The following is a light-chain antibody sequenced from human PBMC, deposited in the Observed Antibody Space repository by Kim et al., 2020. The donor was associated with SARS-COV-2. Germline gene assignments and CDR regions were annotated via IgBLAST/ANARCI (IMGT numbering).Light chain of an antibody. V-gene: IGKV2-30*01. CDR1: QSLVYSDGNTS. J-gene: IGKJ5*01. CDR3: MRGTRLIT. Sequence: DVVMTQSPLSLPVTLGQPASISCRSSQSLVYSDGNTSLYWFQQRPGQSPRRLIYKVSNRDSGVPDRFSGSGSGTDFTLKISRVEAEDVGVYYCMRGTRLITFGQGTRREIK. CDR2: KVS.